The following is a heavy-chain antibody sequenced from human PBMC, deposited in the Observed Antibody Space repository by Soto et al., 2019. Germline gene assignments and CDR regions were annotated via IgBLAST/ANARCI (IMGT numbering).Heavy chain of an antibody. J-gene: IGHJ4*02. V-gene: IGHV4-61*01. CDR1: GVSVNSGSFS. Sequence: QVQLQESGPGLVKPSETLSLTCTVSGVSVNSGSFSWAWIRQPPGKGLAWIGFGSYSGTTNYKPSLKSRVTISVDTSRSQISLKVTSLTAADTAVYYCARGATVTQYDYWGQGTLVTVSS. CDR2: GSYSGTT. CDR3: ARGATVTQYDY. D-gene: IGHD4-17*01.